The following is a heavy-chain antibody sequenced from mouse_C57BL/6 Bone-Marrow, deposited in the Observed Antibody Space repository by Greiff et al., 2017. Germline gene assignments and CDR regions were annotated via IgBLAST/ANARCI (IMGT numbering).Heavy chain of an antibody. CDR1: GYTFTSYW. V-gene: IGHV1-69*01. J-gene: IGHJ1*03. D-gene: IGHD2-13*01. CDR3: AGGGDTWYVAV. CDR2: IDPSGSST. Sequence: QVQLKQPGAELVMPGASVKMSCKASGYTFTSYWMPWVKQRPGQGLEWIGEIDPSGSSTNYNEKFKGKATLTVDTSSSTAYMQLSRLTYEDSAVECCAGGGDTWYVAVGGTGTMVTVAS.